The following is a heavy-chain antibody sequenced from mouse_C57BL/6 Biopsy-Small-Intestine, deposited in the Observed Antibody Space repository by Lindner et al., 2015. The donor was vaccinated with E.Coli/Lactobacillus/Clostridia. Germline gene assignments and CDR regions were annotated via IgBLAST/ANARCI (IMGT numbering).Heavy chain of an antibody. Sequence: VQLQESGAELVRPGASVKLSCTSSGFNIKDDHIHWVKQRPEQGLEWIGRIDPANGNTKYAPKFQDKTTITADTSSNTAYLQLSSLTSEDTAVYYCARGDSNYGYFDVWGAGTTVTVSS. CDR3: ARGDSNYGYFDV. CDR2: IDPANGNT. CDR1: GFNIKDDH. D-gene: IGHD2-5*01. J-gene: IGHJ1*01. V-gene: IGHV14-3*01.